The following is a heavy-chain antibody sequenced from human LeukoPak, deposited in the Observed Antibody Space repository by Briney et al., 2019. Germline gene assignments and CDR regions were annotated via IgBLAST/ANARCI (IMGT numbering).Heavy chain of an antibody. CDR2: INPSGGST. D-gene: IGHD6-19*01. CDR3: AGDGTYSSGWLLGYYYYYMDV. Sequence: GASVKVSCKASGYTFTSYYMHWVRQAPGQGLEWMGIINPSGGSTSYAQKFQGRVTMTRDTSTSTVYMELSSLRSEDTAVYYCAGDGTYSSGWLLGYYYYYMDVWGKGTTVTISS. CDR1: GYTFTSYY. V-gene: IGHV1-46*01. J-gene: IGHJ6*03.